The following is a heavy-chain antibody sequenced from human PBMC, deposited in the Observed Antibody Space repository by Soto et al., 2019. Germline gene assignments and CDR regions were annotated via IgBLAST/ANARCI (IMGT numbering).Heavy chain of an antibody. CDR2: INAGNGNT. D-gene: IGHD2-15*01. CDR1: GYTFTSYA. Sequence: RASVKVSCKASGYTFTSYAMHWVRQAPGQRLEWMGWINAGNGNTKYSQKFQGRVTITRDTSASTAYMELSSLRSEDTAVYYCARLVVVAATHLFDYWGQGTLVTVSS. V-gene: IGHV1-3*01. J-gene: IGHJ4*02. CDR3: ARLVVVAATHLFDY.